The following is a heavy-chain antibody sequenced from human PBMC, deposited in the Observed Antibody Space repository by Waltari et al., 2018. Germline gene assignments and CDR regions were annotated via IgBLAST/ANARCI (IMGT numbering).Heavy chain of an antibody. D-gene: IGHD1-26*01. CDR3: ARRKFGELLLFDY. CDR2: IYYSGST. Sequence: QLQLQESGPGLLTPSETLALPCTVSDGSISSSRYDWGWIRQPPGKGLEWLGSIYYSGSTYYNPALKSRVTISVDTSKNQFSLKLSSVTAADTAVYYCARRKFGELLLFDYWGQGTLVTVSS. V-gene: IGHV4-39*01. J-gene: IGHJ4*02. CDR1: DGSISSSRYD.